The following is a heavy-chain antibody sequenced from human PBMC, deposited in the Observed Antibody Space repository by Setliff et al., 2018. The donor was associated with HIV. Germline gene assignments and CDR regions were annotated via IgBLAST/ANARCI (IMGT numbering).Heavy chain of an antibody. Sequence: LSLTCTVSGGSISSSSYYWGWIRQPPGKGLEWIGIIYYSGSTYYNPSLKSRVTISVDTSKNQFSLNVNYVTAADTAVYYCPSYGGGSENDAFRVWGQGTMVTVS. CDR2: IYYSGST. CDR3: PSYGGGSENDAFRV. D-gene: IGHD4-17*01. V-gene: IGHV4-39*01. J-gene: IGHJ3*01. CDR1: GGSISSSSYY.